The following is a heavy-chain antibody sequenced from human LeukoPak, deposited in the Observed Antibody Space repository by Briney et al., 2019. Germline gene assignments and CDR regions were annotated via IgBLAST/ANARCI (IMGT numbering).Heavy chain of an antibody. CDR1: GFSFSNCS. V-gene: IGHV3-21*01. J-gene: IGHJ3*02. Sequence: GGSLRLSCAASGFSFSNCSMNWVRQAPGKGPEWVSSISSSSTYIYYADSLEGRFTISRDNVRNSLYLQMNSLRAEDTAVYYCAGDYEGNLAFDIWGQGTMVTVSS. CDR2: ISSSSTYI. CDR3: AGDYEGNLAFDI. D-gene: IGHD4-23*01.